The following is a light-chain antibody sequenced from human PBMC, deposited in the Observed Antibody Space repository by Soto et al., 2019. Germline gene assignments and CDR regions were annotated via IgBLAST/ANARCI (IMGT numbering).Light chain of an antibody. J-gene: IGLJ1*01. CDR2: DVS. CDR1: SSDVGRNDY. Sequence: QSVLTQPASVSGSPGQSITISCTGTSSDVGRNDYVSWYQQHPGKAPKLMIYDVSNRPSGVSDRFSGSKSVNTASLTISGLQAEDEADYYCCSPTTSDPYVLGTGTKVTVL. CDR3: CSPTTSDPYV. V-gene: IGLV2-14*01.